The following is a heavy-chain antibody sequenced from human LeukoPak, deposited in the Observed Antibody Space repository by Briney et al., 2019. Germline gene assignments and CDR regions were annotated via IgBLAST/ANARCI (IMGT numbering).Heavy chain of an antibody. V-gene: IGHV3-21*01. CDR2: ISSSSSYI. D-gene: IGHD2-15*01. J-gene: IGHJ1*01. CDR1: VFTFSSYS. Sequence: VGSLRLSCAASVFTFSSYSMNWVRQAPGKGLEWVSSISSSSSYIHYADSVKGRFTISRDNAKNSLFLQMNSLRAEDTAVYCCARDRPSGCSGGSCYTPAASQHCGQGTLVTVSS. CDR3: ARDRPSGCSGGSCYTPAASQH.